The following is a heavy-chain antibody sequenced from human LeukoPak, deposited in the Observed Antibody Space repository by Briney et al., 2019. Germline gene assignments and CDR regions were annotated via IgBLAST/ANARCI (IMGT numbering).Heavy chain of an antibody. D-gene: IGHD3-16*01. V-gene: IGHV4-59*11. CDR3: ARDEGFSDYVWGSSAAFDI. J-gene: IGHJ3*02. Sequence: SETLPLTCTVSGGSISAHYWSWFRLPPGKGLEWIGYIYYSGKTDYSPSLKSRLTISLDTSKSQFSLKLKSVTAADTAVYYCARDEGFSDYVWGSSAAFDIWGRGTMVTVSS. CDR1: GGSISAHY. CDR2: IYYSGKT.